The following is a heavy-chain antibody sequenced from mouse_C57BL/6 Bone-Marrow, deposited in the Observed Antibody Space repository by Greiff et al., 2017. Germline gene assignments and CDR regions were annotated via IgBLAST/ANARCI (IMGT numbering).Heavy chain of an antibody. D-gene: IGHD2-3*01. CDR2: IDPSDSYT. CDR3: AREKDGFSDY. Sequence: VKLQQPGAELVMPGASVKLSCKASGYTFTSYWMHWVKQRPGQGLEWIGEIDPSDSYTNYNQKFKGKSTLTVDKSSSTAYMQLSSLTSEDSAVYYCAREKDGFSDYWGQGTTLTVSS. CDR1: GYTFTSYW. V-gene: IGHV1-69*01. J-gene: IGHJ2*01.